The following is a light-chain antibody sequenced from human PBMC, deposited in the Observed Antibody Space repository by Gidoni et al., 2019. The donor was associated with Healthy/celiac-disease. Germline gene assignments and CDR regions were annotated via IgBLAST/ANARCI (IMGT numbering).Light chain of an antibody. CDR2: QDS. Sequence: SYELTQPRSVSVSPGQTASITCSGDKLGDKYACWYQQKPGQSPVLVIYQDSKRPSGIPERFSGSNSLNTATLTISGTQAMDEADYYCQAWDSSTPVVFGGGTKLTVL. V-gene: IGLV3-1*01. J-gene: IGLJ2*01. CDR1: KLGDKY. CDR3: QAWDSSTPVV.